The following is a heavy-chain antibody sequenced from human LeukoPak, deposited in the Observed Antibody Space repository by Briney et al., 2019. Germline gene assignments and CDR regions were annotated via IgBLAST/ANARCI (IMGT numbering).Heavy chain of an antibody. CDR2: IYHSGST. Sequence: PSQTLSLTCAVSGGSISSGGYSWSWIRQPPGKGLEWIGYIYHSGSTYYNPSLKSRVTISVDRSKNQFSLKLSSVTAADTAVYYCARGTRLPRDAFDIWGQGTMVTVSS. D-gene: IGHD5-18*01. CDR1: GGSISSGGYS. J-gene: IGHJ3*02. CDR3: ARGTRLPRDAFDI. V-gene: IGHV4-30-2*01.